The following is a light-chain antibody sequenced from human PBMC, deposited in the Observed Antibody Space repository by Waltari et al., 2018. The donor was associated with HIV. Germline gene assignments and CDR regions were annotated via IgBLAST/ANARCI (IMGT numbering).Light chain of an antibody. J-gene: IGLJ1*01. V-gene: IGLV2-14*03. Sequence: QSALTQPASVSGSPGQSITIPCTGTSSDVGAYQYVSWYQQHPGKVPKLLIYDVYNRPSRISNRFSGSKSGNTASLTISGLQAEDEAAYYCASFTSGRLNVFGTGTKVTVL. CDR1: SSDVGAYQY. CDR3: ASFTSGRLNV. CDR2: DVY.